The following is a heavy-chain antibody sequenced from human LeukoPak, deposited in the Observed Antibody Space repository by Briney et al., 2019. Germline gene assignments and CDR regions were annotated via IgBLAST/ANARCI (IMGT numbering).Heavy chain of an antibody. CDR1: GGSISSSSYY. D-gene: IGHD3-10*01. CDR2: IYYSGST. CDR3: ARFGGGDYYYYYGMDV. J-gene: IGHJ6*02. Sequence: PSETLSLTCTVSGGSISSSSYYWGWIRQPPGKGLEWIGSIYYSGSTYYNPSLKSRVTISVDTSKNQFSLKLSSVTAADTAVYYCARFGGGDYYYYYGMDVWGQGTTVTVSS. V-gene: IGHV4-39*01.